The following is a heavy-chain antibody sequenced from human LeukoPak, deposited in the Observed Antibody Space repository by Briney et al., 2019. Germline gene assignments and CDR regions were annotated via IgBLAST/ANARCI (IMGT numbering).Heavy chain of an antibody. J-gene: IGHJ4*02. CDR3: ARRNGPGSYY. D-gene: IGHD2-8*01. CDR1: GGSISSGGYS. V-gene: IGHV4-30-4*08. CDR2: IYYSGST. Sequence: SQTLSLTCAVSGGSISSGGYSWSWIRQPPGKGLEWIGYIYYSGSTYYNPSLKSRVTISVDTSKNQFSLKLSSVTAADTAVYYCARRNGPGSYYWGQGTLVTVSS.